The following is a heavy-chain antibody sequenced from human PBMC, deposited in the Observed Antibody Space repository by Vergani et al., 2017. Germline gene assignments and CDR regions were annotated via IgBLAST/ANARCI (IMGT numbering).Heavy chain of an antibody. CDR1: GGSVSSGSYY. D-gene: IGHD2-2*02. Sequence: QVQLQESGPGLVKPSETLSLTCTVSGGSVSSGSYYWSWIRQPAGKGLEWIGYIYYSGSTHYNPSLKRRVTISVDTSKNQFSLKLSPVTAADTAVYYCAGDCSSTSCYSKRRFDPWGQGTPVTVSS. V-gene: IGHV4-61*10. J-gene: IGHJ5*02. CDR2: IYYSGST. CDR3: AGDCSSTSCYSKRRFDP.